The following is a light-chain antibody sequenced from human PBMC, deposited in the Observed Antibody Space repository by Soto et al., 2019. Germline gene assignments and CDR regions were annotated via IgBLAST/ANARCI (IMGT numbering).Light chain of an antibody. V-gene: IGLV2-14*01. CDR1: SSDVGSYTY. Sequence: VLTQPASVSGSPRQSITISCTGASSDVGSYTYVSWYQQHPGKAPKLMIYEVNNRPSGVSNRFSGSKSGNTASLTISGLQAEDEADYYCSSYTSSSTLYVFGTGTKVTVL. CDR2: EVN. J-gene: IGLJ1*01. CDR3: SSYTSSSTLYV.